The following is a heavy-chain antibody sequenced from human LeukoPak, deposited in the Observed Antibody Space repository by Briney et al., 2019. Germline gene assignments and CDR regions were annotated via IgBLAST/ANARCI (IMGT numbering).Heavy chain of an antibody. CDR1: GYTFTSNY. V-gene: IGHV1-46*01. J-gene: IGHJ4*02. Sequence: ASVKVSCKASGYTFTSNYIHWVRQAPGQGLEWMGVIYPRDGSTSYAQKFQGRVTVTRDASTSTVHMELSGLRSEDTAVYYCARDQEGFDYWGQGTLVTVSS. CDR3: ARDQEGFDY. CDR2: IYPRDGST.